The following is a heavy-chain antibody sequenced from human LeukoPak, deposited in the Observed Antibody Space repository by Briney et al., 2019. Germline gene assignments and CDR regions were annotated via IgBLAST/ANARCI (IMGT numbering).Heavy chain of an antibody. V-gene: IGHV1-24*01. Sequence: ASVKVSCKVSGYTLTEVSMHWVRQAPGKGLEWMGGYNPEDGETTCAQKFQGRLTMTEDTSADTVYMELSSPRSEDTAVYYCATDTFEYWGQGTQVTVSS. CDR2: YNPEDGET. J-gene: IGHJ4*02. CDR3: ATDTFEY. CDR1: GYTLTEVS.